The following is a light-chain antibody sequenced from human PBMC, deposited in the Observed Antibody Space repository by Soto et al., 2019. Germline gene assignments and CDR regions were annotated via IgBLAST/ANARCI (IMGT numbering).Light chain of an antibody. CDR3: QQYGDSVFT. Sequence: EIVLTQSPGTLSLSPGERATLSCRASQSLTSNYLAWYQQKPGQAPRLLISGTSNRATGIPDTFSGSGSGTDFTITINRLEPDDFAVYYCQQYGDSVFTFGPGTKVDIK. CDR1: QSLTSNY. J-gene: IGKJ3*01. CDR2: GTS. V-gene: IGKV3-20*01.